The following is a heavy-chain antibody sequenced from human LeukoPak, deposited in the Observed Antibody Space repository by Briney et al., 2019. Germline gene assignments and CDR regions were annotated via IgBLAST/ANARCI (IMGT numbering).Heavy chain of an antibody. D-gene: IGHD4-11*01. CDR1: GGSISSYY. V-gene: IGHV4-59*01. CDR3: ARGTTVTDY. CDR2: IYYSGST. J-gene: IGHJ4*02. Sequence: SETLSLTCTVSGGSISSYYWSWIRQPPGKGLEWIGYIYYSGSTNYNPPLKSRVTISVDTSKNQFSLKLSSVTAADTAVYYCARGTTVTDYWGQGTLVTVSS.